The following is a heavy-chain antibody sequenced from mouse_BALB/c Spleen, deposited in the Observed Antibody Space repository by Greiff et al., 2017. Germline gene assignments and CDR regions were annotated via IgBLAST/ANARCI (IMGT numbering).Heavy chain of an antibody. V-gene: IGHV1S29*02. J-gene: IGHJ4*01. Sequence: EVKLQESGPELVKPGASVKISCKASGYTFTDYNMHWVKQSHGKSLEWIGYIYPYNGGTGYNQKFKSKATLTVDNSSSTAYMELRSLTSEDSAVYYCANYGNFRYAMDYWGQGTSVTVSS. CDR2: IYPYNGGT. D-gene: IGHD2-1*01. CDR1: GYTFTDYN. CDR3: ANYGNFRYAMDY.